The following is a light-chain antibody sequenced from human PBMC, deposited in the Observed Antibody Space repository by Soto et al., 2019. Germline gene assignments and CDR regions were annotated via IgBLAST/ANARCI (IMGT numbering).Light chain of an antibody. V-gene: IGKV3-20*01. CDR1: QSVSSSY. CDR3: QQYGSSPYT. J-gene: IGKJ2*01. CDR2: GAS. Sequence: EIGLTQSPGTLSLSPGEGATLSCRASQSVSSSYLAWYQQKPGQAPRLLIYGASSRATGIPDRFSGSGSGTDCTLTISRLEPEDFAVYYCQQYGSSPYTFGQGTKLEIK.